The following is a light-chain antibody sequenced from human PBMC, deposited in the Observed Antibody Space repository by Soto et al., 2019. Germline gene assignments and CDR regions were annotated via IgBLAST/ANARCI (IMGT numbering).Light chain of an antibody. V-gene: IGLV1-47*01. Sequence: QSALTQPPSASGTPGQRATISCSGSSSDIGGNYVYWYHQLPGTAPKLLIYRNIQRPSGVPYRFSGSKSGTSASLAISGLRSEDEADYYCAAWDDSLSGVVFGGGTKLTVL. J-gene: IGLJ3*02. CDR2: RNI. CDR3: AAWDDSLSGVV. CDR1: SSDIGGNY.